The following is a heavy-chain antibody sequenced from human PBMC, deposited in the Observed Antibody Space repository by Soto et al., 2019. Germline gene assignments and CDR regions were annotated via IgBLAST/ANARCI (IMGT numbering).Heavy chain of an antibody. D-gene: IGHD3-22*01. Sequence: ASLKVSCKSSGYTFTSYVISWVRQAPGQGLEWMGWISAYNGNANYAQKLQGRVTMTTDTSTSTAYMELRSLRSDDTAVYYCASSYDSSGYYFEYYFDYWGQGTLVTVSS. J-gene: IGHJ4*02. CDR3: ASSYDSSGYYFEYYFDY. CDR2: ISAYNGNA. CDR1: GYTFTSYV. V-gene: IGHV1-18*01.